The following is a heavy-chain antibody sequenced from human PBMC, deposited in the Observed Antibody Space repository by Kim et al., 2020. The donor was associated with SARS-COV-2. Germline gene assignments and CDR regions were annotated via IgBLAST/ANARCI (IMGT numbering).Heavy chain of an antibody. Sequence: GGSLRLSCTASGLPFDADNMHWVRHVPGKGLEWVSLISWDGLSSYYADSVKGRFNISRDNNKNSLYLQMESLRPEDTGLYYCAHGRGLDPWGPGTLVTVS. D-gene: IGHD4-17*01. V-gene: IGHV3-43*01. CDR3: AHGRGLDP. CDR1: GLPFDADN. J-gene: IGHJ5*02. CDR2: ISWDGLSS.